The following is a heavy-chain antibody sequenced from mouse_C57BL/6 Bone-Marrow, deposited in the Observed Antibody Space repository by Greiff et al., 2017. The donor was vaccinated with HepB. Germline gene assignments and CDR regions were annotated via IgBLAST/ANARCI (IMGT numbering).Heavy chain of an antibody. V-gene: IGHV1-4*01. J-gene: IGHJ4*01. CDR3: ARYYYGNYVDYAMDY. CDR2: INPSSGYT. D-gene: IGHD2-1*01. Sequence: QVQLKQSGAELARPGASVKMSCKASGYTFTSYTMHWVKQRPGQGLEWIGYINPSSGYTKYNQKFKDKATLTADKSSSTAYMQLSSLTSEDSAVYYCARYYYGNYVDYAMDYWGQGTSVTVSS. CDR1: GYTFTSYT.